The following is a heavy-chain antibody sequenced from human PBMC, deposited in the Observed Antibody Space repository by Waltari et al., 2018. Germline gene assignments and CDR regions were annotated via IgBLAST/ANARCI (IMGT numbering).Heavy chain of an antibody. D-gene: IGHD6-13*01. CDR2: ISGSGGRT. Sequence: EVQLLESGGGLVQPGGSLRLSCAASGFTFSSYAMSWVRQAPGKGLEWVSAISGSGGRTYYADSGKGRFTDSRDNSKNTLYLQRNSLRAEDTAVYYCAKGRYSSSWYMDYWGQGTLVTVSS. J-gene: IGHJ4*02. CDR3: AKGRYSSSWYMDY. V-gene: IGHV3-23*01. CDR1: GFTFSSYA.